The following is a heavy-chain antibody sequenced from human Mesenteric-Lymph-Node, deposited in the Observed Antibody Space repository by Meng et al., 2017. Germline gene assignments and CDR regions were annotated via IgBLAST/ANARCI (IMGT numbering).Heavy chain of an antibody. J-gene: IGHJ5*02. CDR1: GFTFSGYY. V-gene: IGHV3-11*01. CDR3: ARDLVNFDSSGGP. D-gene: IGHD3-22*01. CDR2: INGPGSAI. Sequence: VQLVESGGGLVKPGGSLRLSCAASGFTFSGYYMSWIRQAPGKGLEWVSYINGPGSAIYYADSVKGRFTISRDNAKNSLYLQMNSLRAEDTAVYYCARDLVNFDSSGGPWGQGTLVTVSS.